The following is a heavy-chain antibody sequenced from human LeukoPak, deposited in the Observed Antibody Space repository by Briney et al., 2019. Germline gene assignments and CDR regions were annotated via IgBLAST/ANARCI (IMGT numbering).Heavy chain of an antibody. Sequence: ASVKVSRKASGYTFTGYYMHWVRQAPGQGVEWMGWINPNSGGTNYAQKFQGRVTMTRDTSISTAYMELSRLRSDDTAVYYCARVDPLLTPSRYFDLWGRGTLVTVSS. CDR2: INPNSGGT. D-gene: IGHD4-23*01. CDR3: ARVDPLLTPSRYFDL. V-gene: IGHV1-2*02. CDR1: GYTFTGYY. J-gene: IGHJ2*01.